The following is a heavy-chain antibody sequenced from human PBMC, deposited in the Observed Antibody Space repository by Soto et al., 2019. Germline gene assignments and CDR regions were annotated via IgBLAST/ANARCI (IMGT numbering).Heavy chain of an antibody. CDR1: GYTFTSYA. CDR2: INAGNGNT. D-gene: IGHD3-3*01. J-gene: IGHJ5*02. V-gene: IGHV1-3*01. Sequence: ASVKVSCKASGYTFTSYAMHWVRQAPGQRLEWMGWINAGNGNTKYSQKFRGRVTITRDTSASTAYMELSSLRSEDTAVYYCARDSGYDFWSGLYWFDPWGQGTLVTVSS. CDR3: ARDSGYDFWSGLYWFDP.